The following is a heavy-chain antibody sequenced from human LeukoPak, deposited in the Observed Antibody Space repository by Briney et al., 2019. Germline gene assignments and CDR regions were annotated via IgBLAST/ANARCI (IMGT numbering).Heavy chain of an antibody. CDR2: ISGSGGST. CDR3: AKVSCGGYFTY. CDR1: GFTFSSYA. J-gene: IGHJ4*02. V-gene: IGHV3-23*01. D-gene: IGHD3-3*01. Sequence: GGSLRLSCAASGFTFSSYAMSWVRQAPGKGLEWVSAISGSGGSTYYADSVKGRFTISRDNSKNTLYLQMSSLRAEDAAVYYCAKVSCGGYFTYWGQGTLVTVSS.